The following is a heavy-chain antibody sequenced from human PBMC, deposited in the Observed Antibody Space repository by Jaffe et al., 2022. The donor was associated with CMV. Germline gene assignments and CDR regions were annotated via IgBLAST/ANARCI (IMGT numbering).Heavy chain of an antibody. CDR3: ARGFGAYDSSGYHGAFDI. CDR1: GGSFSGYY. CDR2: INHSGST. V-gene: IGHV4-34*01. Sequence: QVQLQQWGAGLLKPSETLSLTCAVYGGSFSGYYWSWIRQPPGKGLEWIGEINHSGSTNYNPSLKSRVTISVDTSKNQFSLKLSSVTAADTAVYYCARGFGAYDSSGYHGAFDIWGQGTMVTVSS. D-gene: IGHD3-22*01. J-gene: IGHJ3*02.